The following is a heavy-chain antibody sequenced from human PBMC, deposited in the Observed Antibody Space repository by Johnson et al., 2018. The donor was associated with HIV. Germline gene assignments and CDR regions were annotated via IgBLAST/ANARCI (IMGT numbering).Heavy chain of an antibody. D-gene: IGHD5-24*01. Sequence: VLLLESGGGLVPPGGSLRLSCAASGFTVSSNYMSWVRQAPGKGLEWVSVIYSGGSTYYADSVKGRFTISRDNSKNTLYLQMNSLRAEDTAVYYCARACRDGYTCDVYDIWGQGTMVTVSS. CDR3: ARACRDGYTCDVYDI. CDR2: IYSGGST. V-gene: IGHV3-66*01. J-gene: IGHJ3*02. CDR1: GFTVSSNY.